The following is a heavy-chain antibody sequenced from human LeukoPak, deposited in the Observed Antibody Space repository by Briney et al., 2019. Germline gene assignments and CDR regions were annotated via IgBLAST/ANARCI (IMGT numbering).Heavy chain of an antibody. Sequence: ASVKVSCKASGYTFTGYYMHWVRQVPGQGLEWMGWINPNSGGTNYAQKFQGRVTMTRDTSISTAYMELSRLRSDDTAVYYCARDIVNHYYYYMDVWGKGTTVTVSS. V-gene: IGHV1-2*02. J-gene: IGHJ6*03. CDR2: INPNSGGT. D-gene: IGHD1-26*01. CDR3: ARDIVNHYYYYMDV. CDR1: GYTFTGYY.